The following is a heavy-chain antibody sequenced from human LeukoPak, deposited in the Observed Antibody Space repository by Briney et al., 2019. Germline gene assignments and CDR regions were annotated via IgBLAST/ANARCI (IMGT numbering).Heavy chain of an antibody. V-gene: IGHV3-23*01. Sequence: GGSLRLSCEVPGLTFSSYAIISVRQAPGKGLEWVSAISGSGGTTNYADSVKGRLTISRDNSQNTLYLQMNSLRAEDTAVYYCAKRTPYSSGSYYFDYWGQGTLVTVSS. D-gene: IGHD3-22*01. CDR1: GLTFSSYA. CDR2: ISGSGGTT. J-gene: IGHJ4*02. CDR3: AKRTPYSSGSYYFDY.